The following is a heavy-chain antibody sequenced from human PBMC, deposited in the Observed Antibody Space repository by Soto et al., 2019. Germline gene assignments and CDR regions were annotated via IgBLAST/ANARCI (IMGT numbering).Heavy chain of an antibody. V-gene: IGHV1-18*01. Sequence: QVQLVQSGAEVKKPGASVKVSCKASGYTFTSYGISWVRQAPGQGLEWMGWISAYNGNTNYAQKLQGRVTMTTDTSTSTAYMELRRLRSDDTAVYYCARVHCSGGSCYSKSLYYYYYGMDVWGQGTTVTVSS. J-gene: IGHJ6*02. CDR2: ISAYNGNT. D-gene: IGHD2-15*01. CDR3: ARVHCSGGSCYSKSLYYYYYGMDV. CDR1: GYTFTSYG.